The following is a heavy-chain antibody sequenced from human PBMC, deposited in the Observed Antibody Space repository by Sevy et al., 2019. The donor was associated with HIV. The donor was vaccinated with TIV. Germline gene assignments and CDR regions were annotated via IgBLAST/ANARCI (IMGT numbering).Heavy chain of an antibody. CDR1: GLIFNDYW. J-gene: IGHJ4*02. V-gene: IGHV3-7*01. CDR2: INEHGSTN. CDR3: ARAIGAGAAY. Sequence: GGSLRLSCAASGLIFNDYWMHWVRQAPGKGLEWVANINEHGSTNYYLDSVKGRFTISRDNAKNSLFLQMNSLRVNDTAVYYCARAIGAGAAYWGQGTPVTVSS. D-gene: IGHD6-13*01.